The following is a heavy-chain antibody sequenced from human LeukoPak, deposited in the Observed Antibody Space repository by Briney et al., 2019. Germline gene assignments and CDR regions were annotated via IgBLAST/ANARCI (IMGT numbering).Heavy chain of an antibody. Sequence: SQTLSLTCALSGDSVSSNIAAWHWIRQSPSRGLEWLGRTYYRSKWYSDYAVSVKSRITINPDTSKNQFSLQLNSVTPEDTAVYYCARAYGHLDFWGQGTLVTVSS. CDR3: ARAYGHLDF. D-gene: IGHD4-17*01. CDR1: GDSVSSNIAA. J-gene: IGHJ4*02. CDR2: TYYRSKWYS. V-gene: IGHV6-1*01.